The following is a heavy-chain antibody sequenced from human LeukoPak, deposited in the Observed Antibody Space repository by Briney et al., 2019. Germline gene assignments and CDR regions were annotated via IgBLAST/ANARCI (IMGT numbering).Heavy chain of an antibody. Sequence: PGGSPRLSCAASGFTFSDSWMTWVRQAPGKGLEWVANINQDESDKYYADSVKGRFTISRDNAKNSLYVQMNSLRVEDTAVYYCARGHYGMDVWGQGTTVTVSS. CDR2: INQDESDK. J-gene: IGHJ6*02. CDR3: ARGHYGMDV. CDR1: GFTFSDSW. V-gene: IGHV3-7*01.